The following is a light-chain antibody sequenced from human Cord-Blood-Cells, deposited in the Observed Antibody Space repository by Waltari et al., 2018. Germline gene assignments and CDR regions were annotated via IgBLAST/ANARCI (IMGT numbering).Light chain of an antibody. CDR2: EGS. CDR3: CSYAGSVV. J-gene: IGLJ2*01. V-gene: IGLV2-23*01. Sequence: QSALTQPASVSGSPVQSITLSCTRTSTDVGCYNLVSLYQQHPGKAPKLMIYEGSKRPSGVSNRFSGSKSGNTASLTISGLQAEDEADYYCCSYAGSVVFGGGTKLTVL. CDR1: STDVGCYNL.